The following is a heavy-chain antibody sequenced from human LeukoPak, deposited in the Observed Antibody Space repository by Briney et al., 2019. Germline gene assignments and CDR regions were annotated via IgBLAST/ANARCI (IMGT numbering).Heavy chain of an antibody. CDR1: GFPFSRYS. CDR2: ISSSSSTI. J-gene: IGHJ5*01. D-gene: IGHD6-19*01. Sequence: GGSLRLSCAASGFPFSRYSMNWIRQAPGKGLEWVSYISSSSSTIYYADSVKGRFTISRDNAKDSLYLQMNSLRAEDTAVYYCASILSGWFDYWGQGTLVTVSS. V-gene: IGHV3-48*04. CDR3: ASILSGWFDY.